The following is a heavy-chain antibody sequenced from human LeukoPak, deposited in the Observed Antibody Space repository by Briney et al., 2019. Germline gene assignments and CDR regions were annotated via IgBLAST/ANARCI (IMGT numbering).Heavy chain of an antibody. V-gene: IGHV3-33*08. CDR2: IWYGGSNK. J-gene: IGHJ5*02. CDR3: ARPRYSYGWANWFDP. Sequence: GGSLRLSCAASGFTFSSYGMHWVRQAPGKGLGWVAVIWYGGSNKYYADSVKGRFTISRDNSKNTLYLQMNSLRAEDTAVYYCARPRYSYGWANWFDPWGQGTLVTVSS. D-gene: IGHD5-18*01. CDR1: GFTFSSYG.